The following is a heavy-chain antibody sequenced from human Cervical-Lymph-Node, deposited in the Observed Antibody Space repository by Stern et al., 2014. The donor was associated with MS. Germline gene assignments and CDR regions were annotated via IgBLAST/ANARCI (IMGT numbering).Heavy chain of an antibody. CDR2: IIPIFGTA. D-gene: IGHD2-2*01. Sequence: VQLLESGAEVKKPGSSVKVSCKASGGTFSRYAISWVRQAPGQGLEWMGGIIPIFGTANYAQKCQGRVTITADESTSTAYMELSSLRSEDTAVYYCARAPWVGSSTSCYLYWGQGTLVTVSS. CDR1: GGTFSRYA. V-gene: IGHV1-69*01. J-gene: IGHJ4*02. CDR3: ARAPWVGSSTSCYLY.